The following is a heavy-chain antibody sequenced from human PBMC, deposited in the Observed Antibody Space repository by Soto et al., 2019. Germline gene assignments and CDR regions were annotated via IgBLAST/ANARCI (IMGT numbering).Heavy chain of an antibody. D-gene: IGHD3-22*01. V-gene: IGHV4-59*12. CDR3: ARDYDSSGDY. Sequence: GYISYSGSANYNPSLKSRVTISVDTSKNQFSLKLSSVTAADTAVYYCARDYDSSGDYWGQGTLVTVSS. CDR2: ISYSGSA. J-gene: IGHJ4*02.